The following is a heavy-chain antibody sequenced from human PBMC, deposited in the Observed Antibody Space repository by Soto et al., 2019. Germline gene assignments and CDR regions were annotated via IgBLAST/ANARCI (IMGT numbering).Heavy chain of an antibody. D-gene: IGHD2-8*01. CDR3: ARYCNNFDCHHLYYFDS. V-gene: IGHV4-59*02. CDR1: VDSVNSYY. J-gene: IGHJ4*02. Sequence: SETVCLTCTVTVDSVNSYYWSWVRQPPGKGLEWLGNVHFSGTTIYNPSLMGRVTMSVDMSKNHVFLELTSVTAADTAIYYCARYCNNFDCHHLYYFDSWGQGTQVTVSS. CDR2: VHFSGTT.